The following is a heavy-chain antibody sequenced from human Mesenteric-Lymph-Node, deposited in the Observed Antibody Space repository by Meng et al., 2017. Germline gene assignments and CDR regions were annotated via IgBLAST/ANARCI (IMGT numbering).Heavy chain of an antibody. Sequence: QAQLQQWGAGLLQPSETLSLTCGVSGGSLNVYYWSWIRQPPGKGLEWTAEINHSGNTNYNPSLKSRVTISVDRSNNQFSLRLKSVSAADTAVYYCARGRFGDAANSYNWFDPWGQGTLVTVSS. CDR3: ARGRFGDAANSYNWFDP. V-gene: IGHV4-34*01. D-gene: IGHD3-10*01. CDR1: GGSLNVYY. CDR2: INHSGNT. J-gene: IGHJ5*02.